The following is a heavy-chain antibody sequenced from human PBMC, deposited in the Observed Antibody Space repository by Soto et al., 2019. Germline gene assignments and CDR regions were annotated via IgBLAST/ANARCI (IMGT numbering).Heavy chain of an antibody. CDR3: ARERITMIVVVIRSDGMDV. CDR1: GYTFTSYD. J-gene: IGHJ6*02. Sequence: ASVKVSCKASGYTFTSYDINWVRQATGQGPEWMGWMNPNSGNTGYAQKFQGRVTMTRNTSISTAYMELSSLRSEDTAVYYCARERITMIVVVIRSDGMDVWGQGTTVTVSS. D-gene: IGHD3-22*01. V-gene: IGHV1-8*01. CDR2: MNPNSGNT.